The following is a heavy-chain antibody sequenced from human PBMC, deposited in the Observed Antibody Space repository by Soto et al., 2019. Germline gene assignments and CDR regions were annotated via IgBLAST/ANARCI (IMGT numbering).Heavy chain of an antibody. J-gene: IGHJ3*02. CDR2: INPSGGST. D-gene: IGHD3-16*01. CDR3: GYGLGGDAFDI. Sequence: ASVKVSCKASGYTFTSYYMHWVRQAPGQGLEWMGIINPSGGSTSYAQKFQGRVTMTRDTSTSTVYMELSSLRSEDTAVYYYGYGLGGDAFDIWGQGTMVTVSS. V-gene: IGHV1-46*01. CDR1: GYTFTSYY.